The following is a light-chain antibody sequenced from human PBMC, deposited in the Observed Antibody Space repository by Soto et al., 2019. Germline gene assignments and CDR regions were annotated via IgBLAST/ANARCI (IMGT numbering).Light chain of an antibody. Sequence: QAVLTQPDYVSRYPGQSINISCTGTSSDIGGYNYVSWYQQHPDKAPKLIIYDVSDRPSGISNRFSASKSGNTASLTISGLPTEDEAIYYCCSSRRCSTARVFGRWATVTVL. CDR3: CSSRRCSTARV. J-gene: IGLJ1*01. CDR1: SSDIGGYNY. CDR2: DVS. V-gene: IGLV2-14*03.